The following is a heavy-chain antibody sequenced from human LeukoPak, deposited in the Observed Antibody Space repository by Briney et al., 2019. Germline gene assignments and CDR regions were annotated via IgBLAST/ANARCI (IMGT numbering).Heavy chain of an antibody. J-gene: IGHJ3*02. Sequence: GGSLRLSCAASGFTFSSYAMSWVRQAPGKGLEWVSAISGSGGSAYYADSVKGRFTISRDNSKNTLYLQMNSLRAEDTAVYYCAKRFYCSSTSCVGLVAFAIWGQGTMVTVSS. CDR3: AKRFYCSSTSCVGLVAFAI. CDR2: ISGSGGSA. D-gene: IGHD2-2*01. CDR1: GFTFSSYA. V-gene: IGHV3-23*01.